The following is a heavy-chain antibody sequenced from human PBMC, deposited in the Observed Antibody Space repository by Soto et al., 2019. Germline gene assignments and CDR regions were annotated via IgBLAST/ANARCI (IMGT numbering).Heavy chain of an antibody. V-gene: IGHV1-69*13. D-gene: IGHD2-2*02. Sequence: RASVKVSCKASGGTFSSYAISWVRQAPGQGLEWMGGIIPIFGTANYAQKFQGRVTITADESTSTAYMELSSLRSEDTAVYYCARDSELGYCSSTSCYMATYYFDYWGQGTLVTVSS. CDR2: IIPIFGTA. J-gene: IGHJ4*02. CDR1: GGTFSSYA. CDR3: ARDSELGYCSSTSCYMATYYFDY.